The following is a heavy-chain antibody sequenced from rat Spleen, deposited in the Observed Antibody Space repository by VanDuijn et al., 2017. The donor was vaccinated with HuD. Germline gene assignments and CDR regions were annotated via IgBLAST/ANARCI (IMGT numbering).Heavy chain of an antibody. CDR1: GFTFSDYG. CDR3: ARRDGYTYGYFDY. J-gene: IGHJ2*01. Sequence: EVQLVESGGGLVQPGRSLKLSCAASGFTFSDYGMAWVRQAPAKGLEWVATLSYDNYNTYYRDSVKGRFTISRNNAKSTLYLQMDSLSSEDTATYYCARRDGYTYGYFDYWGQGVMVTVSS. V-gene: IGHV5-29*01. CDR2: LSYDNYNT. D-gene: IGHD1-4*01.